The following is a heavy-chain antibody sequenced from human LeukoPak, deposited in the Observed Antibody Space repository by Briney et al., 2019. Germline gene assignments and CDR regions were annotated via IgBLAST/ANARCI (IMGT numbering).Heavy chain of an antibody. Sequence: PGGSLRLSCAASGFTFSSYSMNWVRQAPGKGLEWVSSISSSSSYIYYADSVKGRFSISRDNGKNSMYLQMNSLRAEDTAVYYCGRDPDYDYYFDYWGQGTLVTVSS. D-gene: IGHD3-22*01. CDR2: ISSSSSYI. CDR3: GRDPDYDYYFDY. J-gene: IGHJ4*02. CDR1: GFTFSSYS. V-gene: IGHV3-21*01.